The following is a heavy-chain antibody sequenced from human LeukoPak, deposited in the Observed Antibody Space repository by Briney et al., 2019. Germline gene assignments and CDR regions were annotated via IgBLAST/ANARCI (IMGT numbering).Heavy chain of an antibody. V-gene: IGHV3-43*01. Sequence: LGGSLRLSCAASGFTFGDYTIHWVRQTPGRGLEWVSLISWDGTTAYYADSVKGRFTISRDNSKNSLYLQMNSLKTADTALYYCAKGGREPHDARGFFDYWGQGTLVSVYS. CDR3: AKGGREPHDARGFFDY. CDR1: GFTFGDYT. D-gene: IGHD1-14*01. CDR2: ISWDGTTA. J-gene: IGHJ4*02.